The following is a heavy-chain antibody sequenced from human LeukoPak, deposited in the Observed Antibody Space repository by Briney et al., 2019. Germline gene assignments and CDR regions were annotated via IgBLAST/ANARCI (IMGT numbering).Heavy chain of an antibody. Sequence: SKTLSLTCTVSGGSISSSSYYWGWIRQPPGKGLEWIGSIYYSGSTYYNPSLKSRVTISVDTSKNQFSLKLSSVTAADTAVYYCARGYYYDSSGYYYPPSGWGQGTLVTVSS. CDR1: GGSISSSSYY. D-gene: IGHD3-22*01. V-gene: IGHV4-39*07. CDR3: ARGYYYDSSGYYYPPSG. J-gene: IGHJ4*02. CDR2: IYYSGST.